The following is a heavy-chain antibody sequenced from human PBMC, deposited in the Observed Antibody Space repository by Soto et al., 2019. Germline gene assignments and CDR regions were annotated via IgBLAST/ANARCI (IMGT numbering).Heavy chain of an antibody. CDR2: ISSNGGST. CDR3: VKGNYDFWSGPYGMDV. J-gene: IGHJ6*02. CDR1: GFTFSSYA. V-gene: IGHV3-64D*06. D-gene: IGHD3-3*01. Sequence: GESLKISCSASGFTFSSYAMHWVRQAPGKGLEYVSAISSNGGSTYYADSAKGRFAISRDNSKNTLYLQMSSLRAEDTAVYYCVKGNYDFWSGPYGMDVWGQGTTVTVSS.